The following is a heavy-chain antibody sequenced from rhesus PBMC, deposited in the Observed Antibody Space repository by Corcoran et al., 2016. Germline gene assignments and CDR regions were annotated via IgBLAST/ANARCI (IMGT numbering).Heavy chain of an antibody. CDR1: GYTFTSYY. CDR2: INPSNGNT. Sequence: QVQLVQSGAEVKKPGASVKLSCKASGYTFTSYYKNWVRQAPGQALEWIGWINPSNGNTGYAQKFQGRVTMTRGTSTSTAYMELSSLRSEDTAVYYCTRTVLTAAGTGLDYWGQGVLVTVSS. D-gene: IGHD6-31*01. CDR3: TRTVLTAAGTGLDY. J-gene: IGHJ4*01. V-gene: IGHV1S9*01.